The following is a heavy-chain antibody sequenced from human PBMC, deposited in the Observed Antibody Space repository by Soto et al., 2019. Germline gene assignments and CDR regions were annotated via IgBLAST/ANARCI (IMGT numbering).Heavy chain of an antibody. D-gene: IGHD6-13*01. CDR2: IWYDGSNK. J-gene: IGHJ4*02. CDR1: GFTFSSYC. V-gene: IGHV3-33*01. CDR3: ARVGSSWSFDY. Sequence: PGESLKISCAASGFTFSSYCMHWVRQAPGKGLEWVAIIWYDGSNKYYADSVKGRFTISRDSSKNTLYLQMNSLRAEDTAVYYCARVGSSWSFDYWGQGTLVTVSS.